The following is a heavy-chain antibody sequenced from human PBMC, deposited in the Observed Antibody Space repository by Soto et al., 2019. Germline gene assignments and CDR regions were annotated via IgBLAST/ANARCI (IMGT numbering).Heavy chain of an antibody. CDR3: ARADSGYAHDYYYYGMDV. V-gene: IGHV3-7*02. J-gene: IGHJ6*02. Sequence: GGSLRLSCAASGFTFSGPCMNWVRQAPGKGLEWVANIKEDGTEKYYVDSVRGRFIISRDNAKNSLFLQMNSLRAEDTAVYYCARADSGYAHDYYYYGMDVWGQGTTVTVSS. CDR2: IKEDGTEK. CDR1: GFTFSGPC. D-gene: IGHD5-12*01.